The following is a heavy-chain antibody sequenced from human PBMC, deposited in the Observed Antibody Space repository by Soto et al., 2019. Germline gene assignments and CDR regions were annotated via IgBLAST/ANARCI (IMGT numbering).Heavy chain of an antibody. D-gene: IGHD3-3*01. Sequence: PGGSLILSSASSGFTFSSYAMSLVRQAPGKGLEWVSAISGSGGSTYYADSVKGRFTISRDNSKNTLYLQMNSLRAEDTGTYYCAHLYDFRSGHLDYFDNWGQGTLVTVSS. J-gene: IGHJ4*02. CDR1: GFTFSSYA. CDR3: AHLYDFRSGHLDYFDN. V-gene: IGHV3-23*01. CDR2: ISGSGGST.